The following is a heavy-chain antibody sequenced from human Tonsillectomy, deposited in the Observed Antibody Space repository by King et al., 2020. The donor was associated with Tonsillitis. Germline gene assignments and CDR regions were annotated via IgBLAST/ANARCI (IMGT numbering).Heavy chain of an antibody. D-gene: IGHD1-26*01. CDR2: FYSGGST. Sequence: VQLVESGGGLIQPGGSLRLSCAASGFTVSSNYMTWVRQALGKGLEWVSVFYSGGSTYYPDSVKGRFTISRDNSKNTLYLQMNSLRAEDTAVYYCARDLMGATAGFDYWGQGTLVTVSS. CDR3: ARDLMGATAGFDY. CDR1: GFTVSSNY. V-gene: IGHV3-53*01. J-gene: IGHJ4*02.